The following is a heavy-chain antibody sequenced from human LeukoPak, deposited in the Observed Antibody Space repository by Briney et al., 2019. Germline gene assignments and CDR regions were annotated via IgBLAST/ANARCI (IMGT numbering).Heavy chain of an antibody. CDR3: ARGNILTGYCFDF. Sequence: SETLSLTCAVYGGSITGYYWSWLRQTPGRGLEWVGEIHYTGATSYNPSLKSRATISTDTSKNRFSLRLSSVTAADTAVYYCARGNILTGYCFDFWGQGALVTVSS. CDR2: IHYTGAT. CDR1: GGSITGYY. D-gene: IGHD3-9*01. V-gene: IGHV4-34*01. J-gene: IGHJ4*02.